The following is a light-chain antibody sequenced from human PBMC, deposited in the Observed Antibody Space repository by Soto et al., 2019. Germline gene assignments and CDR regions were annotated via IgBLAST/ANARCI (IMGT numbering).Light chain of an antibody. V-gene: IGKV3-20*01. CDR1: QSVGSK. Sequence: EKVMTQSPVTLSVSPGERVTLSCRASQSVGSKLAWYHQKPGQAPRLLIYGASSRATGIPDRFSGSGSGTDFTLTISRLEPEDFAVYYCQQYGSSGTFGQGTKVDI. CDR3: QQYGSSGT. CDR2: GAS. J-gene: IGKJ1*01.